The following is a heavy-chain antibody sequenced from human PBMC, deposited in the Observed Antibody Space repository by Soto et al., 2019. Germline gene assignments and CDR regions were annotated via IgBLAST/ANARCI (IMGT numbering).Heavy chain of an antibody. J-gene: IGHJ4*02. D-gene: IGHD3-9*01. CDR1: GGSFSGYY. CDR2: INHSGST. V-gene: IGHV4-34*01. Sequence: QVQLQQWGAGLLKPSETLSLTCAVYGGSFSGYYWSWIRQPPGKGLEWIGEINHSGSTNYNPSLKSRATISVNTSKNQFSRKLSSVTAADTAVYYCARSRGNYDILPGPRDRPQELYYYDYWGQGTLVTVSS. CDR3: ARSRGNYDILPGPRDRPQELYYYDY.